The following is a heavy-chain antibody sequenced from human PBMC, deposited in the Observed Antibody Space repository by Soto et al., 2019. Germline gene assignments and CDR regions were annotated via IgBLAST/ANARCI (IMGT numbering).Heavy chain of an antibody. CDR3: ASDMSTT. V-gene: IGHV1-8*01. D-gene: IGHD3-16*01. Sequence: QVQLVQSGAEVKKPGASVKVSCKASGYTFTSHDINWMRQTTGQGLEGMGWMNPNSGHTNYAQKFQGRVTMTRDTSISTAYMELTNLRSEDTAIYYCASDMSTTWGQGTLVTVSS. CDR1: GYTFTSHD. J-gene: IGHJ5*02. CDR2: MNPNSGHT.